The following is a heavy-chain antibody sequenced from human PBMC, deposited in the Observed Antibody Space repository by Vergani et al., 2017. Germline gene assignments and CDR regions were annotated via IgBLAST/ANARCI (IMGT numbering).Heavy chain of an antibody. J-gene: IGHJ4*02. V-gene: IGHV3-64D*06. CDR2: ISSNGGST. Sequence: EVQLVESGGGLVQPGGSLRLSCSASGFTFSSYAMHWVRQAPGKGLEYVSAISSNGGSTYYADSVKGRFTISRDNSKNTLYLQMSSLRAEDTAVYYCVKSGTTVTTGLVFDYWGQGTLVTVSS. CDR1: GFTFSSYA. CDR3: VKSGTTVTTGLVFDY. D-gene: IGHD4-17*01.